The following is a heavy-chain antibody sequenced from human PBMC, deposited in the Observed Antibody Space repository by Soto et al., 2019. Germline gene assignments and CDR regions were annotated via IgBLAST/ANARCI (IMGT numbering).Heavy chain of an antibody. Sequence: PGGSLRLSCAASGFTFSSYAMHWVRQAPGKGLEWVAVISYDGSNKYYADSVKGRFTISRDNSKNTLYLQMNSLRAEDTAVYYCARDGIAVAADYFDYWGQGTLVTVSS. J-gene: IGHJ4*02. CDR2: ISYDGSNK. CDR1: GFTFSSYA. D-gene: IGHD6-19*01. CDR3: ARDGIAVAADYFDY. V-gene: IGHV3-30-3*01.